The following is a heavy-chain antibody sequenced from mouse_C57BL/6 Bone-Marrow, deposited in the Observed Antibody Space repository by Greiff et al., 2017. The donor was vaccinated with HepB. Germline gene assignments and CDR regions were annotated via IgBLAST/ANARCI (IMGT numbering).Heavy chain of an antibody. J-gene: IGHJ3*01. CDR2: INYDGSST. CDR1: GFTFSDYY. CDR3: ARSTPGFAY. V-gene: IGHV5-16*01. D-gene: IGHD2-1*01. Sequence: EVKLVESEGGLVQPGSSMKLSCTASGFTFSDYYMAWVRQVPEKGLEWVANINYDGSSTYYLDSLKSRFIISRDNAKNILYLQMSSLKSEDTATYYCARSTPGFAYWGQGTLVTVSA.